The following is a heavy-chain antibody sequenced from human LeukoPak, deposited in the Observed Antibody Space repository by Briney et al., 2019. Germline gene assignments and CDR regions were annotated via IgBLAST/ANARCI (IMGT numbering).Heavy chain of an antibody. CDR2: ISSSSSYI. J-gene: IGHJ4*02. CDR1: GFTFSSYS. D-gene: IGHD4-23*01. Sequence: PGGSLRLSCAASGFTFSSYSMNWVRQAPGKGLEWVSSISSSSSYIYYADSVKGRFTISRDNAKNSLYLQMNSLRAEDTAVYYCARAPTPTVVTPEPLDYWGQGTLVTVSS. CDR3: ARAPTPTVVTPEPLDY. V-gene: IGHV3-21*01.